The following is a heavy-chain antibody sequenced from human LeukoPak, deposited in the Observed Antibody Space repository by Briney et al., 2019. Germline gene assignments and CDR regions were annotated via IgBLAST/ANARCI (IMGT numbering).Heavy chain of an antibody. CDR3: ARDTTRNYFDP. Sequence: ASVKVSCKASAYSFTDYYLHRVRQAPGQGPEWMGWIFPGNGGTSYAQKFEGRVTMTRDTSISTAYMELSRLRSDDTAVYYCARDTTRNYFDPWGQGTLVTVSS. CDR2: IFPGNGGT. J-gene: IGHJ5*02. V-gene: IGHV1-2*02. CDR1: AYSFTDYY. D-gene: IGHD1-1*01.